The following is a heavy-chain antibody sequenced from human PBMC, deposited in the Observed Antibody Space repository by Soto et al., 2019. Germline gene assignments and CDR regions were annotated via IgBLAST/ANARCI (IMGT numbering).Heavy chain of an antibody. J-gene: IGHJ6*02. V-gene: IGHV3-48*02. Sequence: AGGSLRLSCAASGFTFSSYSMNWVRQAPGKGLEWVSYISSSSSTIYYADSVKGRFTISRDNAKNSLYLQMNSLRDEDTAVYYCASVFSNDTAHYLLSVCGQDTTVTIS. CDR1: GFTFSSYS. CDR2: ISSSSSTI. CDR3: ASVFSNDTAHYLLSV. D-gene: IGHD3-22*01.